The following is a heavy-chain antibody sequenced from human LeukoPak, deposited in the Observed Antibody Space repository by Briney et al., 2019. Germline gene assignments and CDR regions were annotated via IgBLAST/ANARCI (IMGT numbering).Heavy chain of an antibody. CDR3: ARRGSRALDYGDYQFDY. CDR1: GGTFSSYA. J-gene: IGHJ4*02. CDR2: IIPILGIA. D-gene: IGHD4-17*01. V-gene: IGHV1-69*04. Sequence: SVKISCKASGGTFSSYAISWVRQAPGQGLEWMGRIIPILGIANYAQKFQGRVTITADKSTSTAYMELSSLRSEDTAVYYCARRGSRALDYGDYQFDYWGQGTLVTVSS.